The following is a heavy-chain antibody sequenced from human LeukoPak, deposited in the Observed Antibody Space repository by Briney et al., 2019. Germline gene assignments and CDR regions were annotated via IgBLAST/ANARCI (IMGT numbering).Heavy chain of an antibody. D-gene: IGHD3-22*01. CDR2: IYPGDSDT. CDR1: GYSFTSYW. J-gene: IGHJ4*02. Sequence: GESLKISCKGSGYSFTSYWIGWVRQMPGKGLEWMGIIYPGDSDTRYSPSFQGQVTISDDKSISTAYLQWSSLKASDTAMYYCARQRIVYDSSGKYYFDYWGQGTLVAVSS. CDR3: ARQRIVYDSSGKYYFDY. V-gene: IGHV5-51*01.